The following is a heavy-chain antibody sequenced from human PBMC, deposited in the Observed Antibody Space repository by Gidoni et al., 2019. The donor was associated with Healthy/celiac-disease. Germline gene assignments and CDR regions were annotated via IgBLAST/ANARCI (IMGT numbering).Heavy chain of an antibody. CDR1: GFTFDDYA. CDR3: AKDGGHYGTFDY. J-gene: IGHJ4*02. D-gene: IGHD3-10*01. V-gene: IGHV3-9*01. CDR2: ISWNSGSI. Sequence: EVQLVESGGGLVQPGRSLRLSCAASGFTFDDYAMHWVRQAPGKGLEWVSGISWNSGSIGYADSVKGRFTISRDNAKNSLYLQMNSLRAEDTALYYCAKDGGHYGTFDYWGQGTLVTVSS.